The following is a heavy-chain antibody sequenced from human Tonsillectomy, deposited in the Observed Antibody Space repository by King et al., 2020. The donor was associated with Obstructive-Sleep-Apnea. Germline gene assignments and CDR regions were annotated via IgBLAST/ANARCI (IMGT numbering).Heavy chain of an antibody. Sequence: VQLVESGGGVVQPGRSLRLSCAASGFTFSSYAMHWVRQAPGKGLEWVAVISYDGSNKYYADSVKGRFTISRDNSKNTLYLQMNSLRAEETAVYYCASDTSAGSYYLYYFYHWGQGTLVTLSS. D-gene: IGHD1-26*01. CDR3: ASDTSAGSYYLYYFYH. CDR1: GFTFSSYA. V-gene: IGHV3-30*04. J-gene: IGHJ4*02. CDR2: ISYDGSNK.